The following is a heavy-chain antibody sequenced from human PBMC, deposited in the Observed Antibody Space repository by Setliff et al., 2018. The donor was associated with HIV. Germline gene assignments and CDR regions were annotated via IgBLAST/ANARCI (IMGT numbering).Heavy chain of an antibody. J-gene: IGHJ3*02. CDR1: GDSISSGGYY. D-gene: IGHD6-19*01. CDR2: IYTSGNTNYNPST. Sequence: SETLSLTCTVSGDSISSGGYYWSWIRQPAGQGLEWIGRIYTSGNTNYNPSTNYNPSLKSRITIALETSRNQFSLRVTSVTATDTAVYYCTRQSPVAGSGAFDIWGQGTMVTVSS. V-gene: IGHV4-61*02. CDR3: TRQSPVAGSGAFDI.